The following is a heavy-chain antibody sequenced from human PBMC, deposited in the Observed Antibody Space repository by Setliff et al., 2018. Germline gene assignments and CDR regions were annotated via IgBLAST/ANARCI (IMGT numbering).Heavy chain of an antibody. J-gene: IGHJ4*02. V-gene: IGHV4-59*01. D-gene: IGHD5-12*01. Sequence: SETLSLTCTVSGGSFTPYYWSWIRQPPGKGLEWIGYVYYSGTAYYNPSLKSRVTVIVDTSKNQFSLRLSSVTAADTAVYYCARGGTFRYFDYWVQGTPVTVSS. CDR3: ARGGTFRYFDY. CDR2: VYYSGTA. CDR1: GGSFTPYY.